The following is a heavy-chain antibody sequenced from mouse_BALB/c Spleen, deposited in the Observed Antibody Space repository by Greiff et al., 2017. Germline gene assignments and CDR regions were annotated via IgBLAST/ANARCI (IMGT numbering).Heavy chain of an antibody. J-gene: IGHJ3*01. V-gene: IGHV1-9*01. CDR3: AREGNRYDGFAY. CDR2: ILPGSGST. CDR1: GYTFSSYW. Sequence: QVQLQQSGAELMKPGASVKISCKATGYTFSSYWIEWVKQRPGHGLEWIGEILPGSGSTNYNEKFKGKATFTADTSSNTAYMQLSSLTSEDSAVYYCAREGNRYDGFAYWGQGTLVTVSA. D-gene: IGHD2-14*01.